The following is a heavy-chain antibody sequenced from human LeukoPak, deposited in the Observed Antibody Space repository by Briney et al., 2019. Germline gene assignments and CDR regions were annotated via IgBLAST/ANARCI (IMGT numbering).Heavy chain of an antibody. J-gene: IGHJ3*02. CDR2: IYPGDSDT. CDR1: GSRFTSYW. Sequence: GESLKISFKGSGSRFTSYWIGWVRPMTGKGLEWMGIIYPGDSDTRYSPSFQGQVTISADKSISTAYLRWSSLKASDTAMYYCARTAMGDCSGGSCYSDNALDIWGQGTMVTVSS. V-gene: IGHV5-51*01. D-gene: IGHD2-15*01. CDR3: ARTAMGDCSGGSCYSDNALDI.